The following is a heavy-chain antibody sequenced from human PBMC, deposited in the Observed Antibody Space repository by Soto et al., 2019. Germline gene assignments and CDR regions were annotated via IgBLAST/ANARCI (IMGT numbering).Heavy chain of an antibody. Sequence: QVQLVQSGAEVKKPGASVKVSCKASGYNFTCYYIHWVRQAPGQGLEWMGWINPNSGGTNHAQKFQGRVTMTRHTFFSSAYMELSRLRSDDTAVYYCARGLDYYDCSGGYGDYGGQGTLVSVSS. CDR3: ARGLDYYDCSGGYGDY. J-gene: IGHJ4*02. CDR2: INPNSGGT. D-gene: IGHD3-22*01. V-gene: IGHV1-2*02. CDR1: GYNFTCYY.